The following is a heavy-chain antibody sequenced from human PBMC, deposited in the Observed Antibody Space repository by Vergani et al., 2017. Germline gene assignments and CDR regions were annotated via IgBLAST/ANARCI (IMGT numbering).Heavy chain of an antibody. CDR2: INPNSGGT. Sequence: QVQLVQSGAEVKKPGASVTVSCKASGYTFTGYYMHWVRQAPGQGLEWMGWINPNSGGTNYAQKLQGRVTMTRDTSISTAYMELSRLRSDDTAVDYCARAMEPDLGLLYFYGMDVWGQGTTVTVSS. V-gene: IGHV1-2*02. CDR3: ARAMEPDLGLLYFYGMDV. D-gene: IGHD1-26*01. J-gene: IGHJ6*02. CDR1: GYTFTGYY.